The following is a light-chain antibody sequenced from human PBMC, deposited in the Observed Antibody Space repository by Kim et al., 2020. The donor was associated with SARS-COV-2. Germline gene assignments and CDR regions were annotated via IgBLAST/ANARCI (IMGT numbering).Light chain of an antibody. CDR1: QSGDSSY. V-gene: IGKV3-20*01. CDR3: QQYGSSPLT. Sequence: SPGEATTMSGGASQSGDSSYLAWYQQKPGQAPRLLMYGASSRATGIPDRISGSGSGTDFILTISRLEPEDFAVYYCQQYGSSPLTFGPGTKVDIK. J-gene: IGKJ3*01. CDR2: GAS.